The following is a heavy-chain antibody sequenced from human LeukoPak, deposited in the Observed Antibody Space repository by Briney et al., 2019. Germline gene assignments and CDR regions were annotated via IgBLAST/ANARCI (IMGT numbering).Heavy chain of an antibody. Sequence: ASVKVSCKASGYTFTSYDINWVRQATGQGLEWMGWMNPNSGNTGYAQKFQGRVTMTRNTSISTAYMELSSLRSEDTAVYYCARLSRLWSQIHPFDPWGQGTLVTVSS. CDR1: GYTFTSYD. CDR2: MNPNSGNT. D-gene: IGHD4/OR15-4a*01. CDR3: ARLSRLWSQIHPFDP. V-gene: IGHV1-8*01. J-gene: IGHJ5*02.